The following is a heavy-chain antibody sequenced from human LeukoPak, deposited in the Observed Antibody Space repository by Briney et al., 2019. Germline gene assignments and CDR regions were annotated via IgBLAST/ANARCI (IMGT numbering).Heavy chain of an antibody. V-gene: IGHV3-48*01. Sequence: GGSLTLSCAASGFIFSAHTMNWARLAPGKGLEWVAYIGSASITIYYAQSVEGRFTISRDNGKNSLYLQMSSLTVEDTAVYYCARGPLYDITGSYGLWGQGTLVTVSS. CDR1: GFIFSAHT. J-gene: IGHJ4*02. D-gene: IGHD3-22*01. CDR2: IGSASITI. CDR3: ARGPLYDITGSYGL.